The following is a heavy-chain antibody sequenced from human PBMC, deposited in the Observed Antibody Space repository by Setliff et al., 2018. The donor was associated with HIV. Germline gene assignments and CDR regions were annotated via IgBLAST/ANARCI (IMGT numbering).Heavy chain of an antibody. CDR2: IYYSGST. J-gene: IGHJ4*02. CDR3: ARAAIAAAGPGDY. D-gene: IGHD6-13*01. CDR1: GGSISSSSYY. Sequence: SETLSLTCTVSGGSISSSSYYWGWIRQPPGKGLEWIGTIYYSGSTYYNSSLKSRVTISVDTSKNQFSLKLSSVTATDTAVYYCARAAIAAAGPGDYWGQGTLVTVSS. V-gene: IGHV4-39*01.